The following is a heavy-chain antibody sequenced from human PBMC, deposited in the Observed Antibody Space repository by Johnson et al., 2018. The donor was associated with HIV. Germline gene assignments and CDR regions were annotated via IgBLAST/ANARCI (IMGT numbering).Heavy chain of an antibody. CDR3: AKSHWALAAAGTDAFDI. CDR2: IWYDGSNK. Sequence: QVQLVESGGGVVQPGKSLRLSCVASGFTFSSYGMHWVRQTPGKGLQWVANIWYDGSNKYYADSVKGRFTISRDNSKNTLYLQMNSLRAEDTAVYYCAKSHWALAAAGTDAFDIWGQGTMVTVSS. V-gene: IGHV3-33*06. J-gene: IGHJ3*02. D-gene: IGHD6-13*01. CDR1: GFTFSSYG.